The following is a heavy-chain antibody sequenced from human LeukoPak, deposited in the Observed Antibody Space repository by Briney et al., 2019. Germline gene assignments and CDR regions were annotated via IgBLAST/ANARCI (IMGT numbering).Heavy chain of an antibody. J-gene: IGHJ4*02. CDR1: GFTFSSYA. CDR2: ISGSGGST. V-gene: IGHV3-23*01. Sequence: GGSLRLSCAASGFTFSSYAMSWVRQAPGKGLEWVSVISGSGGSTPYADSVKGRFTISRDNSENTLYLQMNSLRAEDTAVYYCAKVDYYYGSGSLDYWGQGTLVTVSS. D-gene: IGHD3-10*01. CDR3: AKVDYYYGSGSLDY.